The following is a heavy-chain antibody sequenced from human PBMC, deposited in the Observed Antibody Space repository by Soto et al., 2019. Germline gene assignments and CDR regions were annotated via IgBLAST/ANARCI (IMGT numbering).Heavy chain of an antibody. CDR3: ARGSSNLYYYDSSGYYY. CDR1: GGSISHYY. Sequence: SETLSLTCAVSGGSISHYYLRWIRQPAGKGLEWIGRIYTGGITNDNHSLKSRVTISVDTSKNQFSMKLSSVTAADTAVYYCARGSSNLYYYDSSGYYYWGQGTLVTVSS. D-gene: IGHD3-22*01. CDR2: IYTGGIT. V-gene: IGHV4-4*07. J-gene: IGHJ4*02.